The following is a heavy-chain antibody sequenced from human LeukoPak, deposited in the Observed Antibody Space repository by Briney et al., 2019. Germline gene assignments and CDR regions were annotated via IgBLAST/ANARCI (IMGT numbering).Heavy chain of an antibody. CDR1: GYTLTELS. Sequence: ASVKVSCKVSGYTLTELSMHWVRQAPGKGLEWMGGFDPEDGETIYAQKFQGRVTMTRDTSTSTVYMELSSLRSEDTAVYYCARGSSDGPYYFDYWGQGTLVTVSS. CDR3: ARGSSDGPYYFDY. D-gene: IGHD6-6*01. CDR2: FDPEDGET. J-gene: IGHJ4*02. V-gene: IGHV1-24*01.